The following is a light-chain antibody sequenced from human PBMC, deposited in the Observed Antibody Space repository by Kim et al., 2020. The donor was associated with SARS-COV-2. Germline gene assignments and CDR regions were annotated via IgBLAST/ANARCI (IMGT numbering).Light chain of an antibody. CDR3: QSYNRDNVI. V-gene: IGLV6-57*03. J-gene: IGLJ2*01. CDR1: RGCLDDNY. Sequence: GKTVTISCTRRRGCLDDNYVQWYQQRPGGGPTTVIYEDDQRPSGVSDRFSGSIDNSSNSASLTISGLRTEDEADYYCQSYNRDNVIFGGGTQLTVL. CDR2: EDD.